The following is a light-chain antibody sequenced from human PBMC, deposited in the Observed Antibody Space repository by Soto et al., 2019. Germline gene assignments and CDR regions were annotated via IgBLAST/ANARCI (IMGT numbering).Light chain of an antibody. J-gene: IGLJ2*01. CDR3: QVWDSSSDHVV. CDR2: YDT. V-gene: IGLV3-21*04. Sequence: SYELTQPPSVSVAPGKTARITCGGNNIGSKSVHWYQQKAGQAPVLVIDYDTDRPSGIPERFSGSNSGNTATLTISRVAAGDEADYYCQVWDSSSDHVVFGGGTKVTVL. CDR1: NIGSKS.